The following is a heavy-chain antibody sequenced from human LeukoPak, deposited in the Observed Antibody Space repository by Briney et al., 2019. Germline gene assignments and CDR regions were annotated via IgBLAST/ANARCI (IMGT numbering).Heavy chain of an antibody. J-gene: IGHJ2*01. V-gene: IGHV4-4*07. CDR1: GGSISSHY. D-gene: IGHD4-11*01. CDR3: ARVRAYSDFVGNFDL. CDR2: IWATGST. Sequence: SETLSLTCTVSGGSISSHYWSWIRQPAGKRLERIGRIWATGSTVDNPSFRSRLTLSIDRSKSQLSLKLTSMTAADSAVYYCARVRAYSDFVGNFDLWGHGIPVTASS.